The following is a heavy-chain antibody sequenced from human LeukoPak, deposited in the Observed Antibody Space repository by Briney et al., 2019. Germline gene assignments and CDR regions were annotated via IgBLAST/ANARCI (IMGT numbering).Heavy chain of an antibody. V-gene: IGHV4-59*01. CDR1: GDSISSYY. J-gene: IGHJ4*02. D-gene: IGHD6-13*01. CDR2: IYYTGST. CDR3: ARQQLSQLYYFDN. Sequence: SETLSLTCTVTGDSISSYYWSWIRQPPGKGLEWIGYIYYTGSTNYNPSLKSRVTISVDTSKNQFSLKLSSVTAADTAVYYCARQQLSQLYYFDNWGQGTLVTVSS.